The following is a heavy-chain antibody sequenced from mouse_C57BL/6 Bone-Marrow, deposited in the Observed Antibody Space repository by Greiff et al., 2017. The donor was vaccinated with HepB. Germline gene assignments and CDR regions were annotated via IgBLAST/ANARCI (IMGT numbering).Heavy chain of an antibody. CDR3: ASPYSNFAWFAY. V-gene: IGHV5-6*01. D-gene: IGHD2-5*01. CDR2: ISSGGSYT. Sequence: DVQLVESGGDLVKPGGSLKLSCAASGFTFSSYGMSWVRQTPDKRLEWVATISSGGSYTYYPDSVKGRFTISRDNAKNTLYLQMSSLKSEDTAMYYCASPYSNFAWFAYWGQGTLVTVSA. J-gene: IGHJ3*01. CDR1: GFTFSSYG.